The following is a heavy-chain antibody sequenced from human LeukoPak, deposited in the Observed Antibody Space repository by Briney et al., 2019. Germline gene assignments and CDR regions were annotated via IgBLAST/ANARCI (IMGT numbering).Heavy chain of an antibody. CDR1: GGSISSSSYY. J-gene: IGHJ5*02. CDR2: IYYSGST. V-gene: IGHV4-39*01. CDR3: ARHGLLWFGELLRWFDP. D-gene: IGHD3-10*01. Sequence: SETLSLTCTVSGGSISSSSYYWGWIRQPPGKGLEWIGSIYYSGSTYYNPSLKSRVTIPVDTSKNQFSLKLSSVTAADTAVYYCARHGLLWFGELLRWFDPWGQGTLVTVSS.